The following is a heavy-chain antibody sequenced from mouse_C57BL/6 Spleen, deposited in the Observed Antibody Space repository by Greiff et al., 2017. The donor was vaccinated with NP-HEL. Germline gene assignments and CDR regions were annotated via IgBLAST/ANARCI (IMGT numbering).Heavy chain of an antibody. CDR3: ARAYYSNWEYYFDY. V-gene: IGHV1-61*01. Sequence: QVQLQQPGAELVRPGSSVKLSCKASGYTFTSYWMDWVKQRPGQGLEWIGNIYPSDSETHYNQKFKDKATLTVDKSSSTAYMQLSSLTSEDSAVYYCARAYYSNWEYYFDYWGQGTTLTVSS. J-gene: IGHJ2*01. CDR2: IYPSDSET. D-gene: IGHD2-5*01. CDR1: GYTFTSYW.